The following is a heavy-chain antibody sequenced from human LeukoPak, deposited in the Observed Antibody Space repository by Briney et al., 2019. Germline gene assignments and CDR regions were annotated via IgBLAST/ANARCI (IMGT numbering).Heavy chain of an antibody. CDR1: GYSFTSYW. D-gene: IGHD6-19*01. CDR3: ARPVAVADLIY. CDR2: IYPGGSDT. V-gene: IGHV5-51*01. Sequence: GESLKISCKGSGYSFTSYWIGWVRQMPGKGLEWMGIIYPGGSDTRYSPSFQAQVTISAAKPITTAYLQWSSLKASDTPMFYWARPVAVADLIYWGQGTLVTVSS. J-gene: IGHJ4*02.